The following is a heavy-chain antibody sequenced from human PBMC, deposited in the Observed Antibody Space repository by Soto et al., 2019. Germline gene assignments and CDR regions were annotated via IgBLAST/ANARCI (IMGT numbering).Heavy chain of an antibody. CDR1: GFTVSSNY. CDR2: IYSGGST. V-gene: IGHV3-66*01. D-gene: IGHD5-18*01. Sequence: GGSLRLSCAASGFTVSSNYMSWVRQAPGKGLEWVSVIYSGGSTYYADSVKGRFTISRDNSKNTLYLQMNSLRAEDTAVYYCARDYQSGERGYSYGSPRGYYYYMDVWGKGTTVRLL. CDR3: ARDYQSGERGYSYGSPRGYYYYMDV. J-gene: IGHJ6*03.